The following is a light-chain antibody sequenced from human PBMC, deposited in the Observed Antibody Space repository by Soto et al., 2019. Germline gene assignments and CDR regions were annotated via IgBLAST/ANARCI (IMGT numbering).Light chain of an antibody. J-gene: IGLJ1*01. CDR1: SSNIGGNS. V-gene: IGLV1-51*01. CDR2: DDN. Sequence: QSVMTQPPSVSAAPGQKVTISCSGSSSNIGGNSVSWYQQLPGTAPKLLIYDDNKRPSAIPDRFCGPKSGTSATLGITGFLTGDAADYYCGSWYSSLSAYVFGTGTKVTGL. CDR3: GSWYSSLSAYV.